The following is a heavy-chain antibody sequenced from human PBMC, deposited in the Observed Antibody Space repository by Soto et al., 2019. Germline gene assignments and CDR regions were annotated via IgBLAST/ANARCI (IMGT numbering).Heavy chain of an antibody. D-gene: IGHD6-13*01. Sequence: QVQLVQSGAEVKKPGASVKVSCKASGYTFSTYGISWVRQAPGQGLEWMAWISTSNGDTHYAQKVQDRVSMTTDRFTSTAYMELRSLRSDDTAIYYCARGSAAHGPVFDYWGQGTPVTVSS. CDR2: ISTSNGDT. CDR3: ARGSAAHGPVFDY. J-gene: IGHJ4*02. V-gene: IGHV1-18*04. CDR1: GYTFSTYG.